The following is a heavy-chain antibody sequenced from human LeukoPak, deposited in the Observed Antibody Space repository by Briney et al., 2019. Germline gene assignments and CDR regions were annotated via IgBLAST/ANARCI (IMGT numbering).Heavy chain of an antibody. Sequence: GGSLRLSCAASGFTFSSYAMSWVRQAPGKGLEWVSAISGSGGSTYFADSVKGRFTISRDNSKNTLYLQMNSLRAEDTAVYYCAKDRVGIVVVVAAVFDYWGQGTLVTVSS. D-gene: IGHD2-15*01. CDR1: GFTFSSYA. CDR2: ISGSGGST. CDR3: AKDRVGIVVVVAAVFDY. J-gene: IGHJ4*02. V-gene: IGHV3-23*01.